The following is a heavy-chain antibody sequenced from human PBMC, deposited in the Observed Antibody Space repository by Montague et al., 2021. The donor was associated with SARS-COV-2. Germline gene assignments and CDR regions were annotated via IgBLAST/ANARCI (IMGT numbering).Heavy chain of an antibody. J-gene: IGHJ6*02. CDR2: IYYSGST. Sequence: SETLSLTCTVSGGSNSSSSYYWGWIRQPPGKGLEWIGSIYYSGSTYYNPSLKSRVTISVDTSKNQFSLKLSSVTAADTAVYYCARVGRQQLVRLSGMDAWGQGTTVTVSS. CDR3: ARVGRQQLVRLSGMDA. CDR1: GGSNSSSSYY. D-gene: IGHD6-13*01. V-gene: IGHV4-39*07.